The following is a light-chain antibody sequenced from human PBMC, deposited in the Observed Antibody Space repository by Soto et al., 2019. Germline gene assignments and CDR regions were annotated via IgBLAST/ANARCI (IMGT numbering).Light chain of an antibody. CDR2: GIS. J-gene: IGKJ1*01. CDR1: QSVFSSY. Sequence: PCTLCSSQGHRVTLHCRASQSVFSSYVAWYQQRPGQAPRLLINGISTRATGIPGRFSGSGSGTDFTLTISSLQPEDLGVYYCQQYSDSVRFGQGTKVDIK. CDR3: QQYSDSVR. V-gene: IGKV3-20*01.